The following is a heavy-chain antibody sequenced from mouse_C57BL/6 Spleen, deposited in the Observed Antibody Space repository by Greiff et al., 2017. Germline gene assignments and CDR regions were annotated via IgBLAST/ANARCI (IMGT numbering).Heavy chain of an antibody. D-gene: IGHD2-4*01. CDR3: ARYYDYGYFDY. CDR2: IYPSDSET. CDR1: GYTFTSYW. Sequence: QVQLQQSGAELVRPGSSVKLSCKASGYTFTSYWMDWVKQRPGQGLEWIGNIYPSDSETHYNQKFKDKATLTVDKSSSTAYMQLSSLTSEDSAVYYCARYYDYGYFDYWGQGTTLTVSS. V-gene: IGHV1-61*01. J-gene: IGHJ2*01.